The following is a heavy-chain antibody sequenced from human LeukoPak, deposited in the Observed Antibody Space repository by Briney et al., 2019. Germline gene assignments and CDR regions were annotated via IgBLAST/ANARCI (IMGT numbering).Heavy chain of an antibody. CDR1: GYTLTELS. CDR2: FDPEDGET. CDR3: ATDWGQSIAARDGYYFDY. V-gene: IGHV1-24*01. Sequence: GASVKVSCKVSGYTLTELSMHWVRQAPGKGLEWMGGFDPEDGETIYAQKFQGRVTMTEDTSTDTAYMELSSLRSEDTAVYCCATDWGQSIAARDGYYFDYWGQGTLVTVSS. J-gene: IGHJ4*02. D-gene: IGHD6-6*01.